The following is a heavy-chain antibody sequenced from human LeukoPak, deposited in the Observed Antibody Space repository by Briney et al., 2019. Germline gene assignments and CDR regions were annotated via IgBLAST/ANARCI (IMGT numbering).Heavy chain of an antibody. CDR2: FYYSGST. CDR1: GGSFSSSSYY. D-gene: IGHD4-23*01. Sequence: SETLSLTCTVPGGSFSSSSYYWGWIRQPPGKGLEWIGSFYYSGSTYYTPSLKSRVTISVDTSKNQFSLKLSSVTAADTAIYYCARIDGGHHLSPFDYWGQGTLVTVSS. CDR3: ARIDGGHHLSPFDY. V-gene: IGHV4-39*01. J-gene: IGHJ4*02.